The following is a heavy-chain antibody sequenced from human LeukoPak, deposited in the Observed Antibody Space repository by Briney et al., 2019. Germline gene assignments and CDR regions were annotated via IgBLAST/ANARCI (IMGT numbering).Heavy chain of an antibody. J-gene: IGHJ6*03. CDR2: IYSGGST. CDR3: STTVVTPYYYYYMDV. D-gene: IGHD4-23*01. Sequence: GGSLRLSCAASGFTVSSNYMCWVRQGPGKGLEWVSVIYSGGSTYYADSVKGRFTISRDNSKNTLYLQMNSLRAEDTAVYYGSTTVVTPYYYYYMDVRGKGTTVTVSS. V-gene: IGHV3-53*01. CDR1: GFTVSSNY.